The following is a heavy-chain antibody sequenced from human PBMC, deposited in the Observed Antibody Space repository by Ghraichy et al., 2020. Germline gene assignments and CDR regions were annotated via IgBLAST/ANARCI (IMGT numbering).Heavy chain of an antibody. J-gene: IGHJ4*02. CDR3: ARGSHYDGRVGDY. Sequence: ASVKVSCKASGFSFSDYFIYWVRQAPGQGLEWVGRTNPQNGAMSPSRKFQGRVIMTWDTSISTANLALTSLRSDDTAVYYCARGSHYDGRVGDYWGQGSLLTVSS. D-gene: IGHD1-26*01. CDR2: TNPQNGAM. V-gene: IGHV1-2*06. CDR1: GFSFSDYF.